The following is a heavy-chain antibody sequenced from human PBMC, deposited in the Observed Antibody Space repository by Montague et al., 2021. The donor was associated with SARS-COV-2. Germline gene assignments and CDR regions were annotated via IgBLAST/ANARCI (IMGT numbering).Heavy chain of an antibody. CDR3: ARSSVVRGVSLDY. Sequence: PALVKPTQTVTLTCTFSGFSLSTSGMCVSWIRQPPGKALEWLARIDWDDDKHYSTSLKTRLTISKDTSKNQVVLTMTNMDPVDTATYYCARSSVVRGVSLDYWGQGTLVTVSS. J-gene: IGHJ4*02. D-gene: IGHD3-10*01. V-gene: IGHV2-70*11. CDR1: GFSLSTSGMC. CDR2: IDWDDDK.